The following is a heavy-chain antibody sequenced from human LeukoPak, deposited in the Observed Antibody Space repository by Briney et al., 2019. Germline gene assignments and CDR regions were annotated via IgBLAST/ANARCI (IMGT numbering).Heavy chain of an antibody. V-gene: IGHV3-23*01. CDR2: ISGSGGST. CDR1: GFTFSSYG. Sequence: TGGTLRLSCAASGFTFSSYGMRWVRQAPARGREWVSAISGSGGSTYYADSVRGRFTISRDNSKNTVYLQMNSLRAEDTAVYFCAKEALPGIAVAGRVYWGQGTLVTVSS. J-gene: IGHJ4*02. D-gene: IGHD6-19*01. CDR3: AKEALPGIAVAGRVY.